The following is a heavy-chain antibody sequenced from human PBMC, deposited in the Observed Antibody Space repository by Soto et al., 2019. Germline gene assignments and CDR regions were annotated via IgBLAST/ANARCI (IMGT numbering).Heavy chain of an antibody. CDR3: ARPYCSGGSCYGFDY. CDR2: IYPGDSDT. V-gene: IGHV5-51*01. D-gene: IGHD2-15*01. Sequence: GESLKISCKCSGYSFTSYWIGWVRQMPGKGLEWMGIIYPGDSDTRYSPSFQGQVTISADKSISTAYLQWSSLKASDTAMYYCARPYCSGGSCYGFDYWGQGTLVTVSS. CDR1: GYSFTSYW. J-gene: IGHJ4*02.